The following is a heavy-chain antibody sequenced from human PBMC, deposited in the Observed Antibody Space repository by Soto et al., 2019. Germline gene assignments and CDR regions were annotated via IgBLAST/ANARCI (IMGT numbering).Heavy chain of an antibody. D-gene: IGHD3-16*01. Sequence: QVQLQESGPGLVKPLETVSLTCTVSGGSLIDDYWNWIRQPPGKGLEWMGYVDYSGSTNYNPSLNSRGVISPDTTKKQFSRKLISVTAAETAVYYCARGNDYKISTFDIWGHGTMVSVSS. CDR2: VDYSGST. J-gene: IGHJ3*02. CDR1: GGSLIDDY. V-gene: IGHV4-59*01. CDR3: ARGNDYKISTFDI.